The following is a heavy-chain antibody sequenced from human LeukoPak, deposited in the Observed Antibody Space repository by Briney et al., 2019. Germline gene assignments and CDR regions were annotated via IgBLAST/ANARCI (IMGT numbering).Heavy chain of an antibody. J-gene: IGHJ4*02. V-gene: IGHV3-7*05. CDR3: VRDGSGWDY. D-gene: IGHD3-10*01. Sequence: PGGSLRLSCAASGFTFSNYWMSWVRQAPGKGLEWVANIQQDGSEKYYVDSVKGRFTISRDIANNLLYLQMNSLRAEDTAMYYCVRDGSGWDYWGQGILVTVSA. CDR1: GFTFSNYW. CDR2: IQQDGSEK.